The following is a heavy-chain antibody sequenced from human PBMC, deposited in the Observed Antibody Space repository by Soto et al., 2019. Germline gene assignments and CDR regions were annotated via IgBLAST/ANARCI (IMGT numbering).Heavy chain of an antibody. V-gene: IGHV1-69*13. CDR3: ARESGYNAHYYYGMDV. D-gene: IGHD1-20*01. J-gene: IGHJ6*02. CDR2: IIPIFGTA. CDR1: GGTFSSYA. Sequence: GASVKVSCKASGGTFSSYAISWVRQAPGQGLEWMGGIIPIFGTANYAQKFQGRVTITADESTSTAYMELSSLRSEDTAVYYCARESGYNAHYYYGMDVWGQGTTVTVSS.